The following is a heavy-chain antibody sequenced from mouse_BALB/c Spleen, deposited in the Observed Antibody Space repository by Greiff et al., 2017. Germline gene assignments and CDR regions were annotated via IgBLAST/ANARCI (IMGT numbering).Heavy chain of an antibody. D-gene: IGHD1-1*01. CDR2: IYPGDGDT. V-gene: IGHV1-82*01. CDR3: ARSNYYGSTWFAY. J-gene: IGHJ3*01. Sequence: VQLQQSGPELVKPGASVKISCKASGYAFSSSWMNWVKQRPGQGLEWIGRIYPGDGDTNYNGKFKGKATLTADKSSSTAYMQLSSLTSVDSAVYFCARSNYYGSTWFAYWGQGTLVTVSA. CDR1: GYAFSSSW.